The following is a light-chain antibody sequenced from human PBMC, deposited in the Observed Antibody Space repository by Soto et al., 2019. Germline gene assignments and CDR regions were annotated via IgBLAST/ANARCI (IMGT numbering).Light chain of an antibody. V-gene: IGKV1-39*01. J-gene: IGKJ5*01. CDR2: AAS. CDR3: QQSYSTPPIT. Sequence: DIQMTPSPSSLSASVGDRVTITCRASQSISSYLNWYQQKPGKAPKLLIYAASSLQSGVPSRFRGSGSGTDFTLTISSLQPEDFATYYCQQSYSTPPITFGQGTRLEIK. CDR1: QSISSY.